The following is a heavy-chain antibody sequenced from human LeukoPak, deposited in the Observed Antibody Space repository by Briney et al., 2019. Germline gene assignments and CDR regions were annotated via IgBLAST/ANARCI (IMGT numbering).Heavy chain of an antibody. CDR1: GYTFTSYG. D-gene: IGHD1-26*01. V-gene: IGHV1-18*01. J-gene: IGHJ6*02. Sequence: ASVKVSCKAPGYTFTSYGISWVRQAPGQGLEWMGWISAYNGNTNYAQKLQGRVTMTTDTSTSTAYMELRSLRSDDTAVYYCARDSRYSGSYYYYYGMDVWGQGTTVTVSS. CDR2: ISAYNGNT. CDR3: ARDSRYSGSYYYYYGMDV.